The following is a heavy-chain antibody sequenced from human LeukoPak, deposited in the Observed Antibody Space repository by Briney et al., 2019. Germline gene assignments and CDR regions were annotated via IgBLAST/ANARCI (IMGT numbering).Heavy chain of an antibody. D-gene: IGHD5-24*01. CDR3: ARDRGDGSTAVFDY. CDR1: GGSISSFY. V-gene: IGHV4-59*01. Sequence: PSETLSLTCSVSGGSISSFYWSWIRQSPGKGLEWIGRIYASGSTNYNPSLKSRVTISVDTSKNQFSLKLSSVTAADTAVYFCARDRGDGSTAVFDYWGQGTLVTVSS. J-gene: IGHJ4*02. CDR2: IYASGST.